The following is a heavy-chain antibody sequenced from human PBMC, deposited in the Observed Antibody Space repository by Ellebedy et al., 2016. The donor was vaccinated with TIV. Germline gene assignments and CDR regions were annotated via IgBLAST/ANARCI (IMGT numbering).Heavy chain of an antibody. Sequence: ASVKVSCKATGYTFTNYGMHWVRQAPGQRLEWMGWVNAGNGNTKYSQKFQGRVTITRDTSASTAYMELSSLRSEDTAVYYCARDSSSYSSSWYASAFDIWGQGTMVTVSS. J-gene: IGHJ3*02. CDR2: VNAGNGNT. D-gene: IGHD6-13*01. CDR1: GYTFTNYG. CDR3: ARDSSSYSSSWYASAFDI. V-gene: IGHV1-3*01.